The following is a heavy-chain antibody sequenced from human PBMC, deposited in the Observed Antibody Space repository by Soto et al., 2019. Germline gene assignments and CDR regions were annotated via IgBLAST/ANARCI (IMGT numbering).Heavy chain of an antibody. CDR3: AKGDCGGDCYSFDAFDI. Sequence: QVQLVESGGGVVQPGRSLRLSCAASGFTFSSYGMRWVRQAPGKGLEWVAVISYDGSNKYYADSVKGRFTISRDNSKNTLYLQMNSLIAEDTAVYYCAKGDCGGDCYSFDAFDIWGQGTMVTVSS. CDR2: ISYDGSNK. J-gene: IGHJ3*02. D-gene: IGHD2-21*02. V-gene: IGHV3-30*18. CDR1: GFTFSSYG.